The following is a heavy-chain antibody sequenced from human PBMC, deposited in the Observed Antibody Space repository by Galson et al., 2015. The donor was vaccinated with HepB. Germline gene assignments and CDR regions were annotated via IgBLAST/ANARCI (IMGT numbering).Heavy chain of an antibody. CDR1: GFSLSISGVG. J-gene: IGHJ4*02. D-gene: IGHD1/OR15-1a*01. V-gene: IGHV2-5*02. Sequence: LVKPTQTLTLTCTFSGFSLSISGVGVGWIRQPPGKALDWLALIYWDDDERYNPSLKSRLAITKDTSKNQVVLTMTNMDPVDTATYFCAHLNWNTYHFDYWGQGTLVTVSS. CDR3: AHLNWNTYHFDY. CDR2: IYWDDDE.